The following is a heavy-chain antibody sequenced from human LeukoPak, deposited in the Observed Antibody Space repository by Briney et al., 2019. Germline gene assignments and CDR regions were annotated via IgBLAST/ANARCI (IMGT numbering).Heavy chain of an antibody. J-gene: IGHJ4*02. CDR1: GYTFTGYY. CDR3: ARDRAILAMDYEFDY. D-gene: IGHD3-16*01. V-gene: IGHV1-2*02. Sequence: GASVKVSCKASGYTFTGYYMHWVRQAPGQGLEWMGWINPKSGGTNYAQKFQGRVTMTRDTSINTAYMDLSSLRSDDTAVYYCARDRAILAMDYEFDYWGQGTLVIVSS. CDR2: INPKSGGT.